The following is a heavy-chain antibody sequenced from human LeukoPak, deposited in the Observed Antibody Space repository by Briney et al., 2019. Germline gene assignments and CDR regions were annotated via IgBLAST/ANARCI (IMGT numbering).Heavy chain of an antibody. CDR1: GDSFSSNSAA. D-gene: IGHD6-13*01. J-gene: IGHJ6*02. V-gene: IGHV6-1*01. Sequence: SQTLSLTCAISGDSFSSNSAAWNWIRQSPSRGLEWLGRTYYRSKWYNDYAVSVKSRITINPDTSKNQSSLQLNSVTPEDTAVYYCARSKAAAPYYYYGMDVWGQGTTVTVSS. CDR2: TYYRSKWYN. CDR3: ARSKAAAPYYYYGMDV.